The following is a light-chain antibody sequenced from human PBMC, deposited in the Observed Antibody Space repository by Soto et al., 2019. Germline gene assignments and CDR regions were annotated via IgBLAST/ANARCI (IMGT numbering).Light chain of an antibody. J-gene: IGKJ1*01. CDR1: QGISNY. V-gene: IGKV1-8*01. Sequence: AIWMTQSPSSLSASPGVRLTITCRASQGISNYLAWYQQKPGKAPKLLIYDASSLESGVPSRFSGSGSGTEFTLTISSLQPDDFATYYYQQYNSYPCTFGQGTKVDIK. CDR2: DAS. CDR3: QQYNSYPCT.